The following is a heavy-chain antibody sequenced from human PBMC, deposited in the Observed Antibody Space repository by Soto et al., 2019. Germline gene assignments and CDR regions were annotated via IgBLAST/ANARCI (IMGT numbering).Heavy chain of an antibody. D-gene: IGHD2-21*02. CDR1: GYTFTSYG. V-gene: IGHV1-18*04. Sequence: QVQLVQSGAEVKKPGASVKVSCKASGYTFTSYGISWVRQAPGQGLEWMGWISAYNGNTNYAQKLQGRVTMTTDTSPSTGYMGLGSLRSDDTGVYYCARNFCGYCWYAFDIWGQGTMVTVSS. CDR2: ISAYNGNT. CDR3: ARNFCGYCWYAFDI. J-gene: IGHJ3*02.